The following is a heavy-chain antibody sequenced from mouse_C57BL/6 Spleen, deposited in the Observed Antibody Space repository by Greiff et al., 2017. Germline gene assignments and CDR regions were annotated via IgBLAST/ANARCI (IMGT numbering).Heavy chain of an antibody. Sequence: QVQLQQSGAELVRPGTSVKMSCKASGYTFTNYWIGWAKQRPGHGLEWIGDIYPGGGYTNYNEKFKGKATLTADKSSSTAYMQFSSLTAEDSAIYYGAGSELGRGENAMDYWGQGTSVTVSS. V-gene: IGHV1-63*01. CDR3: AGSELGRGENAMDY. D-gene: IGHD4-1*01. J-gene: IGHJ4*01. CDR2: IYPGGGYT. CDR1: GYTFTNYW.